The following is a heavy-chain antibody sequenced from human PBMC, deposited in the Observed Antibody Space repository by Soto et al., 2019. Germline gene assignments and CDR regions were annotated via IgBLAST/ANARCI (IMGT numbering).Heavy chain of an antibody. V-gene: IGHV1-18*01. CDR3: VRGGILEANRPYYYYGLDV. J-gene: IGHJ6*02. CDR1: GYTFTTYG. Sequence: ASVKVSCKAFGYTFTTYGLSWVRQAPGQGLEWMGWVSPYNGNTYYAPRLQGRVTMTTDTSTTTAYMSLRSLRSDDTAIYYCVRGGILEANRPYYYYGLDVWGQGTPVTVSS. D-gene: IGHD1-1*01. CDR2: VSPYNGNT.